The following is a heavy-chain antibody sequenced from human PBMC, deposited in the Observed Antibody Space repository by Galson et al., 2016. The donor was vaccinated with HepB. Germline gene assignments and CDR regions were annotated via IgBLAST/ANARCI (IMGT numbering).Heavy chain of an antibody. V-gene: IGHV3-53*01. CDR2: FHGGANT. Sequence: SLRLSCAASGYTVGSDFMTWVRQAPGKGLEWVSLFHGGANTYYADSVKGRFTTPRDTSKNTLYLQMNSLSVEDTAIYYCASRAAWGQGTLVTVSS. J-gene: IGHJ4*02. D-gene: IGHD2-15*01. CDR1: GYTVGSDF. CDR3: ASRAA.